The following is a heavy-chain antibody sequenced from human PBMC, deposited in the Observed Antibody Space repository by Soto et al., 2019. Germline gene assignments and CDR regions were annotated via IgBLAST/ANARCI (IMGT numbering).Heavy chain of an antibody. V-gene: IGHV3-30*18. CDR1: GFTFSGYG. Sequence: PGGSLRLSCATSGFTFSGYGMYWVRQAPGKGLELVSVISYDGGNKYYSDSVKGRFTTPRDNSKNTRYLQLHGLNGDAAAVLYYAEDRSDSGGSVYYYYYGMDVWGPGTTVTVSS. CDR3: AEDRSDSGGSVYYYYYGMDV. CDR2: ISYDGGNK. J-gene: IGHJ6*02. D-gene: IGHD4-17*01.